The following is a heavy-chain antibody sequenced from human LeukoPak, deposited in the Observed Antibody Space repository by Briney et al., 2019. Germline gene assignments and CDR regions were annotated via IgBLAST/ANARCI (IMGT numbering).Heavy chain of an antibody. V-gene: IGHV1-69*13. CDR1: GGTFSSYA. CDR3: ARELSWAFDI. Sequence: ETSVKVSCKASGGTFSSYAISWVQQAPGQGLEWMGGIIPIFGTANYAQKFQGRVTITADESTSTAYMELSSLRSEDTAVYYCARELSWAFDIWGQGTMVTVSS. CDR2: IIPIFGTA. D-gene: IGHD3-16*02. J-gene: IGHJ3*02.